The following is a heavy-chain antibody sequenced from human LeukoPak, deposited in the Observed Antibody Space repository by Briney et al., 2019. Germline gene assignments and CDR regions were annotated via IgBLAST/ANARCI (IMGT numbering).Heavy chain of an antibody. J-gene: IGHJ6*04. CDR2: INSDGSST. CDR1: GFTFSSYW. CDR3: ARAESYGSGSYRGMDV. V-gene: IGHV3-74*01. D-gene: IGHD3-10*01. Sequence: GGSLRLSCAASGFTFSSYWMHWVRQAPGKGLVWDSRINSDGSSTSYADSVKGRFTISRDNAKNTLYLQMNSLRAEDTAVYYCARAESYGSGSYRGMDVWGKGTTVTVSS.